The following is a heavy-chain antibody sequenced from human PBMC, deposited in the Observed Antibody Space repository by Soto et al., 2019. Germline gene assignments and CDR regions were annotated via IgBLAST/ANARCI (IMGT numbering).Heavy chain of an antibody. CDR2: ISGSGGST. J-gene: IGHJ4*02. V-gene: IGHV3-23*01. Sequence: LRLSCAASGFTFSSYAMSWVRQAPGKGLEWVSAISGSGGSTYYADSVKGRFTISRDNPKNTLYLQMNSLRAEDTAVYYCAKDEGVVPAARSYYWGQGTLVTVSS. CDR1: GFTFSSYA. CDR3: AKDEGVVPAARSYY. D-gene: IGHD2-2*01.